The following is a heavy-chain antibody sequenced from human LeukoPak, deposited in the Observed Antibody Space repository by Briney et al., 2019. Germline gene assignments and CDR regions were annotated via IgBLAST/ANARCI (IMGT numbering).Heavy chain of an antibody. CDR1: GFTFSSYA. CDR3: LSYGSGSGGFDY. D-gene: IGHD3-10*01. J-gene: IGHJ4*02. V-gene: IGHV3-30-3*01. Sequence: GGSLRLSCAASGFTFSSYAMPWVRQAPGKGLEWVAVISYDGSNKYYADSVKGRFTISRDNSKNTLYLQMNSLRAEDTAVYYCLSYGSGSGGFDYWGQGTLVTVSS. CDR2: ISYDGSNK.